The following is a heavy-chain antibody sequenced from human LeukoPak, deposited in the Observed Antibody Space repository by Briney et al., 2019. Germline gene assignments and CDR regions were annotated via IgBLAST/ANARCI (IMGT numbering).Heavy chain of an antibody. Sequence: GESLKISCKGSGYSFTSYWIGWVRQMPGKGLEWMGIIYPGDSDTRHSPSFQGQVTISADKSISTAYLQWSSLKASDTAMYYCARQPVLFGSIRGSYYYYYYGMDVWGQGTTVTVSS. V-gene: IGHV5-51*01. J-gene: IGHJ6*02. CDR3: ARQPVLFGSIRGSYYYYYYGMDV. CDR2: IYPGDSDT. CDR1: GYSFTSYW. D-gene: IGHD3-16*01.